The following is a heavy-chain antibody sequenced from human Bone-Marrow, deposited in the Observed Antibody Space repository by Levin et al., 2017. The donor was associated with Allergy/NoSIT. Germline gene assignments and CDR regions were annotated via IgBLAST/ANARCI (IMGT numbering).Heavy chain of an antibody. CDR1: GYTFSDYW. J-gene: IGHJ5*02. Sequence: KVGESLKISCKGSGYTFSDYWIAWVRQMPGKGLEWMGMIYPRDSDTMYSPSFQGHVTISADKSISTAYLQWTTVKASDTAMYYCARRDADLSSFDPWGQGTLITVSS. CDR2: IYPRDSDT. D-gene: IGHD2-21*01. V-gene: IGHV5-51*01. CDR3: ARRDADLSSFDP.